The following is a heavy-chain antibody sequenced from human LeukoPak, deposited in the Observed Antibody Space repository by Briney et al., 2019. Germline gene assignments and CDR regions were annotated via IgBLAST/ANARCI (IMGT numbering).Heavy chain of an antibody. CDR2: IYPGDSDT. Sequence: PGGSLRLSCKGSGYSFSSYWISWVRQMPGKGLEWMGIIYPGDSDTRYSPSFQGQVTISADKSIGTAYLQWSSLKASDTAMYYCARQVEGRYYDILGYFDYWGQGTLVTVSS. J-gene: IGHJ4*02. V-gene: IGHV5-51*01. D-gene: IGHD3-9*01. CDR1: GYSFSSYW. CDR3: ARQVEGRYYDILGYFDY.